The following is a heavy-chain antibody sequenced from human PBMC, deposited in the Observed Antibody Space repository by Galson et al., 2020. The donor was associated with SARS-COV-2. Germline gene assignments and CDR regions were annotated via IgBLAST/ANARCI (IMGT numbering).Heavy chain of an antibody. Sequence: TGGSLRLSCAASGFTFDDYAMHWVRQAPGKGLEWVSGISWNSGSIGYADSVKGRFTISRDNAKNSLYLQMNSLRAEDTALYYCAKLVDSSGYNVDVWGQGTTVTVSS. J-gene: IGHJ6*02. CDR3: AKLVDSSGYNVDV. V-gene: IGHV3-9*01. CDR2: ISWNSGSI. D-gene: IGHD3-22*01. CDR1: GFTFDDYA.